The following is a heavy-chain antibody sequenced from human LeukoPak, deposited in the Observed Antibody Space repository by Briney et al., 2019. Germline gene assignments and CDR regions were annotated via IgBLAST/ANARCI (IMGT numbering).Heavy chain of an antibody. Sequence: SETLSLTCTVSGGSISSYYWSWIRQPPGKGLEWIGYIYYSGSTNYNPSLKSRVTISVDTSKNQFSLKLSSVTAADTAVYYCARLDSGYSSSRPFDYWGQGTLVTVSS. CDR2: IYYSGST. J-gene: IGHJ4*02. V-gene: IGHV4-59*08. CDR3: ARLDSGYSSSRPFDY. CDR1: GGSISSYY. D-gene: IGHD6-13*01.